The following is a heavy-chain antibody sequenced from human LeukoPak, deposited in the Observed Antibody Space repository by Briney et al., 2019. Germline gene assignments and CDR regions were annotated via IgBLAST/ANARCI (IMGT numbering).Heavy chain of an antibody. Sequence: ASVKVSCKASGYTFTSYAMNWVRQAPGQGLEWMGWINPNSGGTNYAQKFQGRVTMTRDTSISTAYMGLSRLRSDDTAVYYRARVRTGTNTWGQGTLVTVSS. J-gene: IGHJ4*02. V-gene: IGHV1-2*02. D-gene: IGHD1-1*01. CDR2: INPNSGGT. CDR1: GYTFTSYA. CDR3: ARVRTGTNT.